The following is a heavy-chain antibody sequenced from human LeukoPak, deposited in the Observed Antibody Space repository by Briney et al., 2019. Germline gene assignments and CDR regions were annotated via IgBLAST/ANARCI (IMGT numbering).Heavy chain of an antibody. D-gene: IGHD2/OR15-2a*01. CDR1: GFSFSTYG. J-gene: IGHJ4*02. CDR3: AKDALISYRGAWSQSDY. V-gene: IGHV3-30*02. Sequence: GGSLRLSCAASGFSFSTYGLHWVRQAPGKGLEWVGFIRNDGSDKYYVDSVKGRFTISRDNSKNTLYLQMNSLRIEDTAVYYCAKDALISYRGAWSQSDYWGQGTLVTVSS. CDR2: IRNDGSDK.